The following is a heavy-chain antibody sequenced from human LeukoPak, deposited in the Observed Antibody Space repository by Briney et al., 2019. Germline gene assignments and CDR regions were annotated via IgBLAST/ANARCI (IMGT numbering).Heavy chain of an antibody. CDR2: INHSGST. Sequence: SETLSLTCAVYGGSFSGYYWSWIRQPPGKGLEWIGEINHSGSTNYNPSLKSRVTISVDTSKNQFSLKLSSVTAADTAVYYCASRWDGALDYWGQGTLVTVSS. CDR3: ASRWDGALDY. V-gene: IGHV4-34*01. CDR1: GGSFSGYY. D-gene: IGHD1-26*01. J-gene: IGHJ4*02.